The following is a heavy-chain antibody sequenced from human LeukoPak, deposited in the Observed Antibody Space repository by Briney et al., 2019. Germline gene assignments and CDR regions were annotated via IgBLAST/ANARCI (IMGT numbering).Heavy chain of an antibody. J-gene: IGHJ5*02. D-gene: IGHD2-15*01. V-gene: IGHV1-18*01. CDR3: VRDYFCSGGTCDDCFDP. CDR1: GYTFTNYG. CDR2: ISTYDHDT. Sequence: VASVKVSCKASGYTFTNYGISWVRQAPGQGLEWMAWISTYDHDTNYAQKFRGRVTMTTDTSTSTAYMELRSLGSDDTAVHYCVRDYFCSGGTCDDCFDPWGQGTLVTVSS.